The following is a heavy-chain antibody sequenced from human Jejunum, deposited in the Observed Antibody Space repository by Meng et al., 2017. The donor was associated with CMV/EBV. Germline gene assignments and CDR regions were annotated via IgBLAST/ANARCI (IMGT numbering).Heavy chain of an antibody. V-gene: IGHV3-23*01. CDR2: ISEIRDAS. J-gene: IGHJ4*02. Sequence: SCAASGLTFSNYAMTWVRQAPGKGLEWVSTISEIRDASYYGDSVKGRFAISRDNSKNTLYLQMSSLRVEDTAVYYCAKARQCEDWGQGTLVTVSS. CDR1: GLTFSNYA. CDR3: AKARQCED.